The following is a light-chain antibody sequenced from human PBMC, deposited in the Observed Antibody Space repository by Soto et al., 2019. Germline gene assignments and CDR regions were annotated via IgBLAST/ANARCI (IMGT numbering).Light chain of an antibody. V-gene: IGKV3-20*01. CDR1: QSVPNSY. CDR2: SAS. Sequence: EVVLTQSPCTPSLSQGERATLSRRARQSVPNSYIATYPQTPGQAPRRLIYSASSRATGSPVGFSGSGSGTAFPPTISRLEPEDFAVYYCPRYGTSTTVGQGTKVDIK. CDR3: PRYGTSTT. J-gene: IGKJ1*01.